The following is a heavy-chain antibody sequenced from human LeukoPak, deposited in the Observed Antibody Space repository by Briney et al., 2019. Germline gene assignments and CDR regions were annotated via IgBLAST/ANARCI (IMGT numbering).Heavy chain of an antibody. Sequence: ASVKVSCKASGYTFTSYGISWVRQAPGQGLEWMGWISAYNGNTNYAQKLQGRVTMTTDTSTSTAYMELRSLRPDDTAVYYCAGATTAYYYYGMDVWGQGTTVTVSS. CDR1: GYTFTSYG. D-gene: IGHD1-26*01. CDR3: AGATTAYYYYGMDV. J-gene: IGHJ6*02. CDR2: ISAYNGNT. V-gene: IGHV1-18*01.